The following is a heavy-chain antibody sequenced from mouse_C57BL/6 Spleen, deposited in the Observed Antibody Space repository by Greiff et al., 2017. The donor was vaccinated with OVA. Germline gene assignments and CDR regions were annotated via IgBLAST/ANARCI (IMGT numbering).Heavy chain of an antibody. J-gene: IGHJ3*01. Sequence: QVQLQQSGPELVKPGASVKISCKASGYAFSSSWMNWVKQRPGKGLEWIGRIYPGDGDTNYNGKFKGKATLTADKSSSTAYMQLSSLTSEDSAVYFCARSYDDAYWGQGTLVTVSA. D-gene: IGHD2-12*01. CDR3: ARSYDDAY. V-gene: IGHV1-82*01. CDR2: IYPGDGDT. CDR1: GYAFSSSW.